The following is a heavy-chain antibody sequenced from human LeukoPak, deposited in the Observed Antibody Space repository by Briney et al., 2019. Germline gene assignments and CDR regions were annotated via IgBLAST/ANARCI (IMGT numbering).Heavy chain of an antibody. CDR3: ARDRAYYDFWSGYCMGYNWFDP. J-gene: IGHJ5*02. CDR2: INTNTGNP. Sequence: GASVKVSCKASGYTFTSYAMNWVRQAPGQGLEWMGWINTNTGNPTYAQGFTGRFVFSLDTSVSTAYLQIGSLKAEDTAVYYCARDRAYYDFWSGYCMGYNWFDPWGQGTPVTVSS. CDR1: GYTFTSYA. V-gene: IGHV7-4-1*01. D-gene: IGHD3-3*01.